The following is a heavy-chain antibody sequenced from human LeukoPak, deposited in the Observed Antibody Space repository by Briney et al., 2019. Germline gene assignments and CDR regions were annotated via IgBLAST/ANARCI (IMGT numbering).Heavy chain of an antibody. CDR2: INHSGST. J-gene: IGHJ3*01. CDR3: AGTCSSTSCPLGV. V-gene: IGHV4-34*01. D-gene: IGHD2-2*01. Sequence: SETLSLTCAVYGGSFSGYYWSWIRQPPGKGLEWIGEINHSGSTNYNPSLKSRVTISVDTSKNQFSLKLSSVTAADTAVYYCAGTCSSTSCPLGVWGQGTMVTVSS. CDR1: GGSFSGYY.